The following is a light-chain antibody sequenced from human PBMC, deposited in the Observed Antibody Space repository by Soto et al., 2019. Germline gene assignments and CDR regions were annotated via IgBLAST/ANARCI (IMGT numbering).Light chain of an antibody. CDR3: ETWDDSLNGFYV. CDR2: RNN. J-gene: IGLJ1*01. Sequence: QSVLTQPPSASGTPGQGVTISCSGSTSNIGSNYVYWYQQLPGTAPKLLIYRNNQWPSGVPDRFSGSKSGTSASLAISGLRSEDEAAYFCETWDDSLNGFYVFGTGTKVTVL. V-gene: IGLV1-47*01. CDR1: TSNIGSNY.